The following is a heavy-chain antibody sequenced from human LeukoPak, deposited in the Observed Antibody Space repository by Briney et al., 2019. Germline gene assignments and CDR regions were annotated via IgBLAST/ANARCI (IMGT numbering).Heavy chain of an antibody. V-gene: IGHV5-10-1*01. D-gene: IGHD5-18*01. CDR2: IDPSDSYT. J-gene: IGHJ4*02. Sequence: GESLKISCKGSGYRFTSYWITWVRQMPGKGLEWMGRIDPSDSYTNCSPSFQGHVTISADKSISTAYLQWSSLKASDSAIYFCARLRDAAMIADYWGQGTLVSVSS. CDR1: GYRFTSYW. CDR3: ARLRDAAMIADY.